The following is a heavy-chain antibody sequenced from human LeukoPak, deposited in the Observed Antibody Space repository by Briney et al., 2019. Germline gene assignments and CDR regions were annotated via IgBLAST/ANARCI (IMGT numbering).Heavy chain of an antibody. Sequence: PGGSLRLSCAAPGFTFSSYSMNWVRQAPGKGLEWVSSISSSSSSYIYYADSVKGRFTISRDNAKNSLYLQMNSLRAEDTAVYYCARDRDDFWSGYYGSDAFDIWGQGTMVTVSS. CDR2: ISSSSSSYI. J-gene: IGHJ3*02. CDR3: ARDRDDFWSGYYGSDAFDI. D-gene: IGHD3-3*01. CDR1: GFTFSSYS. V-gene: IGHV3-21*01.